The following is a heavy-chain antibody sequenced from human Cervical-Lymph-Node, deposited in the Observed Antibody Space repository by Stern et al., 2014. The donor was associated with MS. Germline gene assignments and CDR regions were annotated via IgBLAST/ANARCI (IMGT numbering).Heavy chain of an antibody. J-gene: IGHJ4*02. CDR3: ARSPTVQTRFDH. D-gene: IGHD4-17*01. Sequence: EVQLVESGGGLVKPGGSLRLSCAASGFTFSSYSMNWVRQAPGKGLEWVSTISGSGSYIYDGDSVKGRFTISRDNAKNSLYLQMNRLRDEDTAVYYCARSPTVQTRFDHWGQGTLVTVSS. CDR1: GFTFSSYS. CDR2: ISGSGSYI. V-gene: IGHV3-21*01.